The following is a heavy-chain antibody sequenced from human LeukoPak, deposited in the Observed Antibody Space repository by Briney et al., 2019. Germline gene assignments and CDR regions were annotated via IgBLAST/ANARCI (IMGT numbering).Heavy chain of an antibody. J-gene: IGHJ4*02. CDR3: AKGPKYYYDSSGYTVGDY. Sequence: GGSLRLSCAASGFTFSRYPMHWVRQAPGKGLEWVALVSYDGSKKYYADSVKGRFTISRDNSKNTLYLQMSSLRAEDTAVYYCAKGPKYYYDSSGYTVGDYWGQGTLVTVSS. CDR1: GFTFSRYP. V-gene: IGHV3-30-3*01. D-gene: IGHD3-22*01. CDR2: VSYDGSKK.